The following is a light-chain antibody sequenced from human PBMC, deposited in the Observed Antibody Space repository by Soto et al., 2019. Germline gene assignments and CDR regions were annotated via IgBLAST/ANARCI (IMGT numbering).Light chain of an antibody. CDR2: GAS. CDR1: QSVSSSY. Sequence: EIVLTQSPGTLSLSPGERATLSCRASQSVSSSYLAWYQQKPGQAPRLLIYGASSRDTGIPDRFSGSGSGTDFTLTISRLEPEDFAVYYCQQYGSSPPGVTFGGGTKVEIK. J-gene: IGKJ4*01. V-gene: IGKV3-20*01. CDR3: QQYGSSPPGVT.